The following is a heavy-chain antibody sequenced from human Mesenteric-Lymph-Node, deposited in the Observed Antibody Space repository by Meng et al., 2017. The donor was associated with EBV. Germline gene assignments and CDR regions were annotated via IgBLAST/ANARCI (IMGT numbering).Heavy chain of an antibody. D-gene: IGHD6-19*01. CDR1: GGSISSSNW. Sequence: GQLQGPGPGLVKASGTLSRTCAVSGGSISSSNWWSWVRQPPGKGLEWIGEIYHSGSTNYNPSLKSRVTISVDKSKNQFSLKLSSVTAADTAVYYCARGTVAGTHLDYWAQGTLVTVSS. CDR2: IYHSGST. CDR3: ARGTVAGTHLDY. J-gene: IGHJ4*02. V-gene: IGHV4-4*02.